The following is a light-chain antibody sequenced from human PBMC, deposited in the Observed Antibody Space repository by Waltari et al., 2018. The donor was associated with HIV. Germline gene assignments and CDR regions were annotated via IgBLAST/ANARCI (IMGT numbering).Light chain of an antibody. Sequence: QSVLTQPPSASGTPGQRVNISCSGSSSNIGSNYVYWYQQLPGTAPKLLIFLNSQRPSGVPYRISGSKSGTSASLAISGLRSEDEADYFCSSWDDSLSGLWVFGGGTKLTVL. CDR2: LNS. CDR1: SSNIGSNY. J-gene: IGLJ3*02. V-gene: IGLV1-47*01. CDR3: SSWDDSLSGLWV.